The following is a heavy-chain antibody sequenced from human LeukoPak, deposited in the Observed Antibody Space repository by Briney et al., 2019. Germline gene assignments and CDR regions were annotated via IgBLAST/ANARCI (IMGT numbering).Heavy chain of an antibody. V-gene: IGHV3-30*02. CDR1: GFPFSGYV. CDR2: IRYDGNNK. J-gene: IGHJ4*02. CDR3: AKDRWGAVASFDY. D-gene: IGHD6-19*01. Sequence: GGSLRLSCAASGFPFSGYVMHWVRQAPGKGLEWVSVIRYDGNNKYYADSVKGRFTISRDNSKNTLYLQMNSLESEDTAVNYCAKDRWGAVASFDYWGQGTLVTVSS.